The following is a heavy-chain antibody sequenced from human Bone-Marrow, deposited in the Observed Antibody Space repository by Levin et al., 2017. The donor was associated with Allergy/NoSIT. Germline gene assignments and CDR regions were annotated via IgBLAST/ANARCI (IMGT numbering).Heavy chain of an antibody. Sequence: GGSLRLSCAASGFTFSSYGMHWVRQAPGKGLEWVAVIWYDGSNKYYADSVKGRFTISRDNSKNTLYLQMNSLRAEDTAVYYCARARMRIQPKTHRGYGMDVWGQGTTVTVSS. V-gene: IGHV3-33*01. CDR2: IWYDGSNK. D-gene: IGHD5-18*01. CDR1: GFTFSSYG. J-gene: IGHJ6*02. CDR3: ARARMRIQPKTHRGYGMDV.